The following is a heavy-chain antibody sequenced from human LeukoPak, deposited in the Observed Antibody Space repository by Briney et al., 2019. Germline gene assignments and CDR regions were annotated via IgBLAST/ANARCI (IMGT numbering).Heavy chain of an antibody. V-gene: IGHV3-23*01. D-gene: IGHD3-10*01. Sequence: GGSLRLSCAASGFTFSSYAMSWVRQAPGKGLEWISAISGSGGSTYYADSVKGRFTISRDNSKNTLYLQMNSLRAEDTAVYYCAKDLRGRVAPGAFDIWGQGTMVTVSS. CDR3: AKDLRGRVAPGAFDI. CDR2: ISGSGGST. CDR1: GFTFSSYA. J-gene: IGHJ3*02.